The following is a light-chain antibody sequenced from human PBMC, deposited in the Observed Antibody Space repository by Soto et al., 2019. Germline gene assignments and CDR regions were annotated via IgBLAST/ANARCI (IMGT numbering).Light chain of an antibody. CDR2: NAY. CDR3: QKYNSAPPT. Sequence: DIQMTQSPSSLSASVGDRVTITCRASQGISNYLAWYQQKPGKIPKLLIYNAYTSQSGVPSRFSGSGSGKDFTLTISSLQPEDVATYYCQKYNSAPPTFGQGTKVEIK. J-gene: IGKJ1*01. CDR1: QGISNY. V-gene: IGKV1-27*01.